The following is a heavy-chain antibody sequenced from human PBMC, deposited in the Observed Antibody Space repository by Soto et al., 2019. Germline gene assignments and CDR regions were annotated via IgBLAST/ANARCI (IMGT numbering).Heavy chain of an antibody. Sequence: SQTLSLTCAISGDSVSSNSAAWSRIRQSPSRGLGWLGTTYYRSKWCNNYAVSVKSRISISPDTSKNDVTMQFNSGTSGDTAVYYCARDRLGDGYNDYWGQGTLVTVSS. J-gene: IGHJ4*02. CDR3: ARDRLGDGYNDY. D-gene: IGHD5-12*01. CDR1: GDSVSSNSAA. V-gene: IGHV6-1*01. CDR2: TYYRSKWCN.